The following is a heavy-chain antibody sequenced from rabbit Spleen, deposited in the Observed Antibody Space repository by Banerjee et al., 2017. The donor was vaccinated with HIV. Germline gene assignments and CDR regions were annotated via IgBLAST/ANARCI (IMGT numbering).Heavy chain of an antibody. D-gene: IGHD1-1*01. CDR1: GFSFSSNYY. Sequence: QEQLVESGGDLVKPGASLTLTCTASGFSFSSNYYMCWVRQAPGKGLEWIACIYGGSIDDTYFASWAKDRFTIAKTSSTTVTLQMTSLTAADTATCFCARDTSSSFSSYGMDLWGPGTLVTVS. CDR3: ARDTSSSFSSYGMDL. CDR2: IYGGSIDDT. V-gene: IGHV1S45*01. J-gene: IGHJ6*01.